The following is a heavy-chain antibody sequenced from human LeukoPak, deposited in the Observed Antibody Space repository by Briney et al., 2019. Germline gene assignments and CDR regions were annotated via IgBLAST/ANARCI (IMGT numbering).Heavy chain of an antibody. D-gene: IGHD1-26*01. CDR3: AKDVGKWESLHFFDY. J-gene: IGHJ4*02. CDR2: IGSNGDA. Sequence: GGSLRLSCSVSGFIFSDYAMNWVRQAPGKGLEYVSVIGSNGDAYHADSVRGRFTTSRDNSENILYLQMSSLKSEDTAVYYCAKDVGKWESLHFFDYWGQGTLVTVSS. V-gene: IGHV3-64D*08. CDR1: GFIFSDYA.